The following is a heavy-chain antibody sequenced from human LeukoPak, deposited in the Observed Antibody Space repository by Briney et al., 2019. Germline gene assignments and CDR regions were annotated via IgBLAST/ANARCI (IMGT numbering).Heavy chain of an antibody. J-gene: IGHJ5*02. CDR3: AKDRPLKGGFDP. V-gene: IGHV3-30*02. D-gene: IGHD3-16*01. CDR2: IRSNGINT. Sequence: GGSLRLSCEVSGFSLTTYGMLWGRQAPGKGLEWVAFIRSNGINTYYGDSVKGRFTISRDISNSTLYLQMNSLTTDDTALYFCAKDRPLKGGFDPWRQGSLVIVSS. CDR1: GFSLTTYG.